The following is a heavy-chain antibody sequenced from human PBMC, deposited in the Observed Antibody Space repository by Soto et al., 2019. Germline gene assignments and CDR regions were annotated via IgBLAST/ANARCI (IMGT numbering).Heavy chain of an antibody. V-gene: IGHV4-30-2*01. J-gene: IGHJ4*02. D-gene: IGHD1-26*01. CDR3: ARGGGSDSFDY. Sequence: QLQLHESGSGLVKPSQTLSLTCTVSGASITYGGYSWSWIRQTPGKGLEWIGYINHLETTFYNPSFESRLSLSIDRAKNQFSLNLNYMSAADRAVYFCARGGGSDSFDYWGQGILVTVSS. CDR1: GASITYGGYS. CDR2: INHLETT.